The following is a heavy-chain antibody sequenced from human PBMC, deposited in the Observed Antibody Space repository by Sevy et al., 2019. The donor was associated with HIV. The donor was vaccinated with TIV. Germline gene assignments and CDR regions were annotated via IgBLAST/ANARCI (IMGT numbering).Heavy chain of an antibody. Sequence: GGSLRLSCVASGFTFNIYEMNWVRQARGQGLEWVSYISSSFTNINHADSVKGRFTISRDNAKNSLYLQMNSLRAEDTAVYYCTNYVHYWGQGTLVTVSS. D-gene: IGHD3-10*02. CDR1: GFTFNIYE. CDR3: TNYVHY. CDR2: ISSSFTNI. J-gene: IGHJ4*02. V-gene: IGHV3-48*03.